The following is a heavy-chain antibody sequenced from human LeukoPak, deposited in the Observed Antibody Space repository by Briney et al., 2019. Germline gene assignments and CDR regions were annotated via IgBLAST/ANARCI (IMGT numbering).Heavy chain of an antibody. CDR3: ARQISDYYYYYMDV. Sequence: PSETLSLTCAVSGYSISSGYYWGWVRQSPGKGLEWVGSIYYTETTYYNPSLESRVTISVDASKNQFSLKLRSVTAADTAQYYCARQISDYYYYYMDVWGTGTTVTVSS. CDR2: IYYTETT. D-gene: IGHD6-19*01. V-gene: IGHV4-38-2*01. CDR1: GYSISSGYY. J-gene: IGHJ6*03.